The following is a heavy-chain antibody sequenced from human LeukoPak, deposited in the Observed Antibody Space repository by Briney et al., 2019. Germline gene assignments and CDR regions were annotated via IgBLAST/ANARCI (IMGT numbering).Heavy chain of an antibody. D-gene: IGHD1-14*01. CDR2: INHSGST. CDR3: ERAPTGGLDY. J-gene: IGHJ4*02. Sequence: SETLSLTCAVYGGSFSGYYWSWIRQPPGKGLEWIGEINHSGSTNYNPSLKSRITISVDTSKNQFSLKLSSVTAADTAVYYCERAPTGGLDYWGQGTLVTVSS. V-gene: IGHV4-34*01. CDR1: GGSFSGYY.